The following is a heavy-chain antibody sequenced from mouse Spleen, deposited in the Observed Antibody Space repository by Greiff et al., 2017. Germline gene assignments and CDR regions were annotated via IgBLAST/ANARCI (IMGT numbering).Heavy chain of an antibody. CDR1: GFTFSSYA. J-gene: IGHJ4*01. V-gene: IGHV5-9-4*01. Sequence: EVKVVESGGGLVKPGGSLKLSCAASGFTFSSYAMSWVRQTPEKRLEWVATISSGGSYTYYPDTVTGRFTISRDNAKNTLYLEMSSLRSEDTAMYYCARGSNYPYAMDYWGQGTSVTVSS. CDR3: ARGSNYPYAMDY. CDR2: ISSGGSYT. D-gene: IGHD2-5*01.